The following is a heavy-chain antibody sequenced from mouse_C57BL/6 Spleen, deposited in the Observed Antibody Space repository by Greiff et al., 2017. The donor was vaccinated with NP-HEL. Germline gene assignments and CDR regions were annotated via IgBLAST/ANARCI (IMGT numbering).Heavy chain of an antibody. Sequence: EVKVEESGGGLVKPGGSLKLSCAASGFTFSSYAMSWVRQTPEKRLEWVATISDGGSYTNYPDNVKGRFTISRDNAKNNLYLQMSHLKSEDTAMYYCARSLYDPGDYWGKGTTLTVSS. D-gene: IGHD2-3*01. CDR2: ISDGGSYT. CDR3: ARSLYDPGDY. CDR1: GFTFSSYA. J-gene: IGHJ2*01. V-gene: IGHV5-4*03.